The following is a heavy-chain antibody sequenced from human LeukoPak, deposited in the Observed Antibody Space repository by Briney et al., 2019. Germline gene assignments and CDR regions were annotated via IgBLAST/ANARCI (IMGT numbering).Heavy chain of an antibody. J-gene: IGHJ4*02. D-gene: IGHD6-13*01. CDR1: GLTFSSYS. Sequence: GGSLRLSCAASGLTFSSYSMNWVRQAPGKGLKWVSSITGSSSYIYYADLVKGRFTISRDNAKNSLYLQINSLRAEDTAVYYCARGLGSSWYSPDYWGQGTLVTVSS. V-gene: IGHV3-21*01. CDR2: ITGSSSYI. CDR3: ARGLGSSWYSPDY.